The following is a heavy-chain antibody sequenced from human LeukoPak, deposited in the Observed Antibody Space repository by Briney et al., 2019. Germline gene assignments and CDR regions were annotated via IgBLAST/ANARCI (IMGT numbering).Heavy chain of an antibody. D-gene: IGHD2-15*01. V-gene: IGHV1-8*01. CDR1: GYTFTSYD. CDR2: MNPNSGNT. Sequence: GESLKISCKASGYTFTSYDINWVRQATGQGLEWMGWMNPNSGNTGYAQTFQGRVTMTRNTSISTAYMELSSLRSEDTAVYYCARGAYGVVAAHSYWGQGTLVTVSS. CDR3: ARGAYGVVAAHSY. J-gene: IGHJ4*02.